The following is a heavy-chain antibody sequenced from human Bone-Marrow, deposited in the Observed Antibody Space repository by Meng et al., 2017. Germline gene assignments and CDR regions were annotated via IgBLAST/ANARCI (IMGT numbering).Heavy chain of an antibody. Sequence: GESLKISCAASEFNFRTYAMHWVRQAPGKGLEWVTVISYGGSDKMYADSVKGRFTSSRDNSKNTLYLQMNSLRIEDTAVYFCARDGQGDYGGNSFFDYWGQGTLVTVSS. CDR3: ARDGQGDYGGNSFFDY. D-gene: IGHD4-23*01. CDR2: ISYGGSDK. CDR1: EFNFRTYA. V-gene: IGHV3-30*01. J-gene: IGHJ4*02.